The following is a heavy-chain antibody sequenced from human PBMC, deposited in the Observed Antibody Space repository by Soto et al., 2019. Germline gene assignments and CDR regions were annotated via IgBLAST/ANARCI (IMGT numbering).Heavy chain of an antibody. J-gene: IGHJ4*02. V-gene: IGHV4-4*02. CDR1: GDSISSDKW. CDR3: ARGERQQQRDY. D-gene: IGHD6-13*01. Sequence: QVQLQESGPGLVKPSGTLSLTCAVSGDSISSDKWWSWVRQPPGKGLEWIGEIHHRGNSNYNPSLKXRXTXSXXKSKNQFSLTLSSVTDADTAVYYCARGERQQQRDYWGQGTLVTVSS. CDR2: IHHRGNS.